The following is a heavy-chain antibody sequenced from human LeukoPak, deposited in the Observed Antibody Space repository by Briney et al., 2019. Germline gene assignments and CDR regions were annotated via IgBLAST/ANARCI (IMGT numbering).Heavy chain of an antibody. CDR1: GFTFSYYK. CDR2: ISGSGDRL. Sequence: QSGGSLRLSCAASGFTFSYYKKNWVRQAPGKGLEWVSFISGSGDRLHYADSVKGRFTISRDNAKNSLYLQMNSLRVEDTAVYYCTRNGDGHFDYWGQGTLVTVSS. J-gene: IGHJ4*02. CDR3: TRNGDGHFDY. D-gene: IGHD7-27*01. V-gene: IGHV3-48*03.